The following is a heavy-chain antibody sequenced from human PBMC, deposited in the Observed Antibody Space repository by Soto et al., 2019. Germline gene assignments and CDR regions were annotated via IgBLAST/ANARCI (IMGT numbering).Heavy chain of an antibody. Sequence: PGGSLRLCCAASGFTVSSHAMHWVRQAPGKGLDWVAVIARDGYDKHYADSVKGRFTISRDNSKNSVNLQMNSLRAEDTAAYYCARSVFPWGQGTLVTVSS. V-gene: IGHV3-30-3*01. CDR3: ARSVFP. CDR2: IARDGYDK. CDR1: GFTVSSHA. J-gene: IGHJ5*02.